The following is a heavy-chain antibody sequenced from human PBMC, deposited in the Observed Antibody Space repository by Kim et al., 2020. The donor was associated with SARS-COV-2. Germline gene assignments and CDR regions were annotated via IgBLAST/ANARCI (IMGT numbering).Heavy chain of an antibody. CDR2: IVYTGDT. D-gene: IGHD2-15*01. V-gene: IGHV4-59*11. CDR3: ARSGGSLQFAY. J-gene: IGHJ4*02. Sequence: SETLSLTCSVSGDFINTHYWNWIRQPPGRGLEYIGYIVYTGDTYYNPSLASRVTISQDKSKNQFSLRLTSVTAADTAVYYCARSGGSLQFAYWGQGLLV. CDR1: GDFINTHY.